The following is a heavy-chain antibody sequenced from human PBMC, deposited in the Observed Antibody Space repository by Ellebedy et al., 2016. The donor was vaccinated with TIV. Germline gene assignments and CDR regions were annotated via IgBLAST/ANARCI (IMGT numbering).Heavy chain of an antibody. V-gene: IGHV1-2*04. D-gene: IGHD1-1*01. Sequence: ASVKVSXXASGYTFTGYYMHWVRQAPGQGLEWMGWINPNSGGTNYAQKFQGWVTMTRDTSISTAYMELSSLRSEDTAVYYCARSYLNEYYYYYGMDVWGQGTTVTVSS. CDR2: INPNSGGT. J-gene: IGHJ6*02. CDR3: ARSYLNEYYYYYGMDV. CDR1: GYTFTGYY.